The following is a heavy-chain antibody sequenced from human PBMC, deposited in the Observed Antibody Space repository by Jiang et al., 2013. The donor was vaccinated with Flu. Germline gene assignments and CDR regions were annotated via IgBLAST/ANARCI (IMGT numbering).Heavy chain of an antibody. CDR3: ARDGPTSDYSGNPDY. J-gene: IGHJ4*02. CDR1: GYTFISYT. CDR2: ISTYTGNT. V-gene: IGHV1-18*01. D-gene: IGHD4-23*01. Sequence: GAEVKKPGASVKVSCKTSGYTFISYTITWVRQAPGQGLEWMGWISTYTGNTKYSQKFQGRVTMTTDTSTSTAYMELRSLRSDDTAVYYCARDGPTSDYSGNPDYWGQGTLVTVSS.